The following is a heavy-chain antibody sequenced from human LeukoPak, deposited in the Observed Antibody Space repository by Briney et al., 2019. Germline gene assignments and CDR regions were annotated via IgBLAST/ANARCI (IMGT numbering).Heavy chain of an antibody. V-gene: IGHV1-18*01. CDR2: ISAYNGNT. CDR3: ARDGYDFWSGYYLEYFQH. CDR1: GYTFTSYD. Sequence: ASVKVSCKASGYTFTSYDISWVRQAPGQGLEWMGWISAYNGNTNYAQKLQGRVTMTTDTSTSTAYMELRSLRSDDTAVYYCARDGYDFWSGYYLEYFQHWGQGTLVTVSS. J-gene: IGHJ1*01. D-gene: IGHD3-3*01.